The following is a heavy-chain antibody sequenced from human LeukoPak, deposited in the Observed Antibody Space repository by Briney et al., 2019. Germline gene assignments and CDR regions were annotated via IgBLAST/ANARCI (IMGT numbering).Heavy chain of an antibody. CDR3: ARHIVVVPAAILYYYYGMDV. V-gene: IGHV4-59*08. CDR1: GGSISSHY. Sequence: SETLSLTCTVSGGSISSHYWSWIRQPPGKGLAWIGYIYYSGSTNYNPSLKSRVTISVDTSKNQSSLKLSSVTAADTAVYYCARHIVVVPAAILYYYYGMDVWGQGTTVTVSS. D-gene: IGHD2-2*02. CDR2: IYYSGST. J-gene: IGHJ6*02.